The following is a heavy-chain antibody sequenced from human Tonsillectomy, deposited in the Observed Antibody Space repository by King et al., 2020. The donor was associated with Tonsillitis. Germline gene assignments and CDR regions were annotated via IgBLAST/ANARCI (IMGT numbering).Heavy chain of an antibody. CDR2: IYPGDSDT. Sequence: VQLVESGAEVKKPGESLKISCKGSGYSFTSYWIGWVRQMPGKGLEWMGIIYPGDSDTRYSPSFQGQVTISADKSISTAYLQWSSLKASDTAMYYCARSHYDYVWGSYRPFDYWGQGTLVTVSS. J-gene: IGHJ4*02. CDR3: ARSHYDYVWGSYRPFDY. V-gene: IGHV5-51*03. D-gene: IGHD3-16*02. CDR1: GYSFTSYW.